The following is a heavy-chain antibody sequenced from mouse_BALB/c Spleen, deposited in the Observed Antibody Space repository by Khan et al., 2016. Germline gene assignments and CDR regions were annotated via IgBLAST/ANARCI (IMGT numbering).Heavy chain of an antibody. CDR2: IYPGNGDT. CDR3: ARLGYWFLY. D-gene: IGHD2-2*01. Sequence: VELVESGAELVRPGSSVKISCKASGYAFSSYWMNWVKQRPGQGLEWIGQIYPGNGDTNYNGKFKGKATLTADKSSSTAYMQLSSLTSEDSAVYFWARLGYWFLYWGQGTLVTVSA. V-gene: IGHV1-80*01. CDR1: GYAFSSYW. J-gene: IGHJ3*01.